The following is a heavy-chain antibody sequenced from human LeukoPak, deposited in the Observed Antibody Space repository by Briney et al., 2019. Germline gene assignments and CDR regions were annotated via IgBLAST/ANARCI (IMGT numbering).Heavy chain of an antibody. CDR1: GFTFSSYG. CDR3: AKDSTAGYYYYYMDV. V-gene: IGHV3-30*02. CDR2: IRYDGSNR. Sequence: GGSLRLSCAASGFTFSSYGMHWVRQAPGKGLEWVAFIRYDGSNRYYADSVKGRFTISRDNSKNTLYLQMNSLRAEDTAVYYCAKDSTAGYYYYYMDVWGKGTTVTVSS. D-gene: IGHD4-17*01. J-gene: IGHJ6*03.